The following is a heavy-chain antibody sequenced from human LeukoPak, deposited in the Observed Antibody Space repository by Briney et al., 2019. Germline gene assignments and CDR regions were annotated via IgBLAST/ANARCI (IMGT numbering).Heavy chain of an antibody. CDR2: IYYSGST. CDR1: GGSISSYY. V-gene: IGHV4-59*01. D-gene: IGHD3-9*01. Sequence: SETLSLTCTVSGGSISSYYWSWIRQPPGKGLEWIGYIYYSGSTNYNPSLKSRVTISVDTSKNQFSLKLSSVTAADTAVYYCAREKTHDILTGYSSDAFDIWGQGTMVTVSS. CDR3: AREKTHDILTGYSSDAFDI. J-gene: IGHJ3*02.